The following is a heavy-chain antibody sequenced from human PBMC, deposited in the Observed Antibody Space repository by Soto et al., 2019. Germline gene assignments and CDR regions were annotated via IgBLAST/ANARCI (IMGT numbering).Heavy chain of an antibody. J-gene: IGHJ5*02. Sequence: GESLKISCKGSGYSFTSYWIGWVRQMPGKGLEWMGIIYPGDSDTRYSPSFQGQVTISADKSISTAYLQWSSLKASDTAMYYCARLKREGLGSYYNNWFDPWGQGNLVNVS. CDR2: IYPGDSDT. CDR3: ARLKREGLGSYYNNWFDP. V-gene: IGHV5-51*01. D-gene: IGHD3-10*01. CDR1: GYSFTSYW.